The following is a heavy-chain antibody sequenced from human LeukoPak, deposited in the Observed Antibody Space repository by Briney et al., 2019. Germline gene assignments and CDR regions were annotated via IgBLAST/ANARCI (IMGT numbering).Heavy chain of an antibody. J-gene: IGHJ4*02. D-gene: IGHD3-10*01. CDR3: ARDFAREFTIDY. CDR2: ISSSSNII. CDR1: GFTFSNYN. Sequence: GGSLRLSCAASGFTFSNYNMNWVRQPPGKGLQWVSYISSSSNIIYYADSVKGRFTISRDNAKNSLFLQVNSLRAEDTAVYYCARDFAREFTIDYWGQGTLVTVSS. V-gene: IGHV3-48*01.